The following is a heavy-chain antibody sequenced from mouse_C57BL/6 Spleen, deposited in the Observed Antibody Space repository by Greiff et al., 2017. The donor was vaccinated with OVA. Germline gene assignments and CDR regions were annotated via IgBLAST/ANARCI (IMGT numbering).Heavy chain of an antibody. D-gene: IGHD1-1*01. CDR2: IDPEDGET. CDR1: GFYIKDYY. V-gene: IGHV14-2*01. CDR3: ACITTVVDWYFDV. J-gene: IGHJ1*03. Sequence: EVQLQQSGAELVKPGASVKLSCTASGFYIKDYYMHWVKQRPEQGLEWIGRIDPEDGETKYAPKFQGTATITADTSSNTAYLQLSSLTSEDTAVYYCACITTVVDWYFDVWGTGTTVTVSA.